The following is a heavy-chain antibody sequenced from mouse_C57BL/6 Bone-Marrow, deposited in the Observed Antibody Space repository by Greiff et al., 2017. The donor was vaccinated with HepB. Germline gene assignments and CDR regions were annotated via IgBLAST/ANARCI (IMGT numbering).Heavy chain of an antibody. CDR3: ARDGVTTVVATVRYFDV. CDR2: IDPSDSYT. CDR1: GYTFTSYW. D-gene: IGHD1-1*01. V-gene: IGHV1-50*01. Sequence: QVQLQQSGAELVKPGASVKLSCKASGYTFTSYWMQWVKQRPGQGLEWIGEIDPSDSYTNYNQKFKGKATLTVDTSSSTAYMQLSSLTSEDSAVYYCARDGVTTVVATVRYFDVWGTGTTVTVSS. J-gene: IGHJ1*03.